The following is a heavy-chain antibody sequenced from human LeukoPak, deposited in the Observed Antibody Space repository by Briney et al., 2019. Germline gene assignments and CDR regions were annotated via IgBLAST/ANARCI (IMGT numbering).Heavy chain of an antibody. CDR2: IYYSGST. CDR1: GGSISSSSYY. D-gene: IGHD2-2*01. CDR3: ARRPDCSGTSCLPPAFDH. J-gene: IGHJ4*01. Sequence: NPAETQSLTCTVSGGSISSSSYYWGWIRQPPGKGLEWIGSIYYSGSTYYNPSLKSRVTISVDRSKNQFSLKLSSVTAADTAVYYCARRPDCSGTSCLPPAFDHWG. V-gene: IGHV4-39*01.